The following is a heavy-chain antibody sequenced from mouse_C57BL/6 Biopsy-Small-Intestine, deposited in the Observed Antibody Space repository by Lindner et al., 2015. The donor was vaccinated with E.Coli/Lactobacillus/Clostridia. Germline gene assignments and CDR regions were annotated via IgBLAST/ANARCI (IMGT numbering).Heavy chain of an antibody. CDR1: GYTFTSYW. Sequence: VQLQESGAELAKPGASVKLSCKASGYTFTSYWIHWVKQRPGQGLEWIGYINPSTGYTKYSQRFKDKATLTADKSSSTAYMQLNSLTYEDSAVYYCARNDYDHYYAMDYWGQGNLSHRLL. CDR2: INPSTGYT. J-gene: IGHJ4*01. D-gene: IGHD2-4*01. V-gene: IGHV1-7*01. CDR3: ARNDYDHYYAMDY.